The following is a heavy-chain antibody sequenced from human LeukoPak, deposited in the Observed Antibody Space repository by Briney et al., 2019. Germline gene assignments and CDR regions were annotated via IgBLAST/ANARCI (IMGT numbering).Heavy chain of an antibody. CDR3: AKEDGPFGSSSWYMSPNWFDP. V-gene: IGHV3-23*01. J-gene: IGHJ5*02. CDR2: ISGSGGST. Sequence: GGSLRLSCAASGFTFSSYAMSWVRQAPGKGLEWVSAISGSGGSTYYADSVKGRFTIYRDDSKHTLYLQMNSLRAEDTAVYYCAKEDGPFGSSSWYMSPNWFDPWGQGTLVTVSS. D-gene: IGHD6-13*01. CDR1: GFTFSSYA.